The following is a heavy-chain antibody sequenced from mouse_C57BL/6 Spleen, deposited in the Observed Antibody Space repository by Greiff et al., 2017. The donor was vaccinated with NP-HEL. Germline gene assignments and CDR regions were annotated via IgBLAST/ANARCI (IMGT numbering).Heavy chain of an antibody. V-gene: IGHV1-15*01. J-gene: IGHJ1*03. Sequence: VQLQQSGAELVRPGASVTLSCKASGYTFTDYEMHWVKQTPVHGLEWIGAIDPETGGTAYNQKFKGKAILTADKSSSTAYMELRSLTSEDSAVYYCTRSLYGSSTTPDWYFDVWGTGTTVTVSS. D-gene: IGHD1-1*01. CDR1: GYTFTDYE. CDR2: IDPETGGT. CDR3: TRSLYGSSTTPDWYFDV.